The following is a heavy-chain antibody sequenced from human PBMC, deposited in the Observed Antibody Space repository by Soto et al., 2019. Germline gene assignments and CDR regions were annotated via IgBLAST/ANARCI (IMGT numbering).Heavy chain of an antibody. Sequence: EVQLVESGGGLVQPGGSLRLSCAASGFTFSDYTMNWVRQAPGKGLEWVSSISGSSTTIYTPDSVKGRFTISRDNAKNSLYLQINSLRDEDTAVYYCARGEGGSDYWGQGTLVTVSS. CDR2: ISGSSTTI. CDR1: GFTFSDYT. V-gene: IGHV3-48*02. D-gene: IGHD3-16*01. J-gene: IGHJ4*02. CDR3: ARGEGGSDY.